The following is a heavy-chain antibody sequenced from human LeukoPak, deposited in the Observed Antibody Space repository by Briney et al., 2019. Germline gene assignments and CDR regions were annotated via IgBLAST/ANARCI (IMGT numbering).Heavy chain of an antibody. CDR3: ARGSSGYYGVDY. V-gene: IGHV3-11*01. D-gene: IGHD3-22*01. Sequence: PGGSLRLSCAASGFTFSDYYMSWIRQAPGKGLEWVSYISSSGTTEHYVDSVKGRFTISRDNAKNSLYLQMNSLGAEDTAVYYCARGSSGYYGVDYWGQGTLVTVSS. CDR2: ISSSGTTE. J-gene: IGHJ4*02. CDR1: GFTFSDYY.